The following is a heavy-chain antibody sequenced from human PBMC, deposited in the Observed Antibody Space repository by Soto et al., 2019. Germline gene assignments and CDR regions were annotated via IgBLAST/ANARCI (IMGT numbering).Heavy chain of an antibody. D-gene: IGHD3-10*01. CDR3: ARHLPYYGLGSDWFDP. Sequence: QVQLQESGPGLVKPSETLSLTCTVSGGSISSYYWSWIRQPPGKGLEWIGYIYYSGSTNYNPSLKSRGTISVDTSKNQFSLKLSSVTAADTAVDYCARHLPYYGLGSDWFDPWGQGTLVTVSS. CDR2: IYYSGST. CDR1: GGSISSYY. J-gene: IGHJ5*02. V-gene: IGHV4-59*08.